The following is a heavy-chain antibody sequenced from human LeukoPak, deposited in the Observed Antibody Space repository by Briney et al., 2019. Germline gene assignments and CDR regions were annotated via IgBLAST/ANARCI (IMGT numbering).Heavy chain of an antibody. Sequence: GGSLRLSCAASGFTFSDYYMSWIRQAPGKGLEWVSYISSSGSTIYYADSVKGRFTISRDNAKNSLYLQTNSLRAEDTAVYYCATLPAPSDSSGYSTDYWGQGTLVTVSS. V-gene: IGHV3-11*01. CDR3: ATLPAPSDSSGYSTDY. J-gene: IGHJ4*02. D-gene: IGHD3-22*01. CDR2: ISSSGSTI. CDR1: GFTFSDYY.